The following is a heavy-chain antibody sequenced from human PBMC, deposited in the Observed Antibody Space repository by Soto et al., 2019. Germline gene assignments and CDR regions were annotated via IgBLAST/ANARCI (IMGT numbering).Heavy chain of an antibody. CDR3: ARTSGSELHFDY. Sequence: QVQLQESGPGLVKPSQTLSLTCTVSGGSISSGGYYWSWIRQHPGKGLEWIGYIYYSGSTYYNPSLKSRXXIXVXXSKNQCSLKLSSVTAADTAVYYCARTSGSELHFDYWGQGTLVTVSS. J-gene: IGHJ4*02. V-gene: IGHV4-31*03. CDR2: IYYSGST. D-gene: IGHD1-26*01. CDR1: GGSISSGGYY.